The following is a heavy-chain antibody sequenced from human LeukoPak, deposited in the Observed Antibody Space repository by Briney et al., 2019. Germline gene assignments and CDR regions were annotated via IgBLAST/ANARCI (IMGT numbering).Heavy chain of an antibody. V-gene: IGHV3-23*01. J-gene: IGHJ4*02. CDR1: GFTFSSYA. Sequence: GGSLRLSCAASGFTFSSYAMSWVRQAPGKGLEWVSAISGSGDNTHYADSVKGRFTISRDNSKNTLYLQMNSLRAEDTAAYYCANARAAADYWGQGTLVTVSS. D-gene: IGHD6-13*01. CDR2: ISGSGDNT. CDR3: ANARAAADY.